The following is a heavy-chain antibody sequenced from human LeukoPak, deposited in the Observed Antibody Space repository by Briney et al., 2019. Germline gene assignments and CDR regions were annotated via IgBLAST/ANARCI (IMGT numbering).Heavy chain of an antibody. Sequence: SETLSLTCAVSGGSISSSNWWSWVRQPPGKGLEWIGEIYHSGSTIYNPSLKSRVTISVDKSKNQFSLKLSSVTAADTAVYYCARGRIVVVIPDAFDIWGQGTMVTVSS. D-gene: IGHD3-22*01. J-gene: IGHJ3*02. V-gene: IGHV4-4*02. CDR2: IYHSGST. CDR3: ARGRIVVVIPDAFDI. CDR1: GGSISSSNW.